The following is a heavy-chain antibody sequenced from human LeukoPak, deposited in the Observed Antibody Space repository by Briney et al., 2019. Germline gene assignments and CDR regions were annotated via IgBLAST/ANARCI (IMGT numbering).Heavy chain of an antibody. D-gene: IGHD3-16*01. V-gene: IGHV1-8*01. J-gene: IGHJ4*02. CDR2: MNPNSGNT. CDR1: GYTFTSYD. CDR3: ACGRDYGWGSHDY. Sequence: ASVKVSRKASGYTFTSYDINWVGQATGPGLEWMGWMNPNSGNTGYAQKFQGRVTMTSNTSISTAYMELSSLRSEGTAVYYWACGRDYGWGSHDYWGQGTLVTVSS.